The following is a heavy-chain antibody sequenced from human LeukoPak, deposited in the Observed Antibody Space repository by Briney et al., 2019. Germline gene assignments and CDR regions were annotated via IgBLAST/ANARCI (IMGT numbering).Heavy chain of an antibody. J-gene: IGHJ4*02. CDR2: IIPIFGTA. D-gene: IGHD3-22*01. CDR1: GGTFSNYA. V-gene: IGHV1-69*05. CDR3: ARARYYDSSGYLDY. Sequence: SVKVSCKASGGTFSNYAISWVRQAPGQGLEWMGRIIPIFGTANYAQKFQGRVTITTDESTSTAYMELSSLRSEDTAVYYCARARYYDSSGYLDYWGQGTLVTVSS.